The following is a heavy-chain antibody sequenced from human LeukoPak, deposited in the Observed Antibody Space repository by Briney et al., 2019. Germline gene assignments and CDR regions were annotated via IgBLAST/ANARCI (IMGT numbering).Heavy chain of an antibody. V-gene: IGHV1-2*02. J-gene: IGHJ4*02. Sequence: ASVKVSCKASGYTFTGYYMHWVRQAPGQGLEWMGWINPNSGGTNYARKFQGRVTMTRDTSISTAYMELSRLRSDDTAVYYCAREVDSDSSGYYRHWGQGTLVTVSS. CDR3: AREVDSDSSGYYRH. CDR1: GYTFTGYY. CDR2: INPNSGGT. D-gene: IGHD3-22*01.